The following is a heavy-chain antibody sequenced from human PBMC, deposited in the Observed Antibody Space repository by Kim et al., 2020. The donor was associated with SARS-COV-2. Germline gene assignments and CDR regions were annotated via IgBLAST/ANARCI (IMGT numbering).Heavy chain of an antibody. CDR3: ARQGIAAAGIHYYYYGMDV. J-gene: IGHJ6*02. CDR2: IYPGDSDT. V-gene: IGHV5-51*01. D-gene: IGHD6-13*01. Sequence: GESLKISCKGSGYSFTIYWIGWVRQMPGKGLEWMGIIYPGDSDTRYSPSFQGQVTISADKSISTAYLQWSSLKASDTAMYYCARQGIAAAGIHYYYYGMDVWGQGTTVTVSS. CDR1: GYSFTIYW.